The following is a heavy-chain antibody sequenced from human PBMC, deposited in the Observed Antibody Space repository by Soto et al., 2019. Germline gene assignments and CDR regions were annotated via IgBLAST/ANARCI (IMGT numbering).Heavy chain of an antibody. CDR2: LVVGTGNT. CDR1: GFTFRSSA. V-gene: IGHV1-58*01. CDR3: VTGAYCSGRSCSDYHYYYYGMDL. J-gene: IGHJ6*02. Sequence: QMQLVQSGPEVKKPGTSVKVSCKTSGFTFRSSAVQWVRQARGQRLEWIGWLVVGTGNTNYAQKFQQRVTISSDRSTNTVSLELSSLTSEDTAVYYCVTGAYCSGRSCSDYHYYYYGMDLWGQGTTVTVSS. D-gene: IGHD2-15*01.